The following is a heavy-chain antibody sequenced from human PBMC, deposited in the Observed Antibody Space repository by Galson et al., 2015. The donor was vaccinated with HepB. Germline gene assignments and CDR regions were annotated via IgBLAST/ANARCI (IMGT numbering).Heavy chain of an antibody. D-gene: IGHD5-24*01. Sequence: ETLSLTCTVSGYSISSGYYWGWIRQPPGKGLEWIGSIYHSGSTYYNPSLKSRVTISVDTSKNQFSLKLSSVTAADTAVYYCAPLSPDFEMATTSYWGQGTLVTVSS. CDR1: GYSISSGYY. V-gene: IGHV4-38-2*02. J-gene: IGHJ4*02. CDR3: APLSPDFEMATTSY. CDR2: IYHSGST.